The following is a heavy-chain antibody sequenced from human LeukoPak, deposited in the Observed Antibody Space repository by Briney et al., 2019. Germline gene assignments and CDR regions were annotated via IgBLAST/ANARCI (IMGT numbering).Heavy chain of an antibody. CDR3: ARDRDSSGCFDY. J-gene: IGHJ4*02. D-gene: IGHD6-19*01. V-gene: IGHV3-33*01. CDR1: GFTFSSYG. Sequence: GGSLRLSCAASGFTFSSYGMHWVRQAPGKALEGVAVIWYDGSNKYYADSVKGRFTISRDNSKNTLYLQMNSLRAEDTAVYYCARDRDSSGCFDYWGQGTLVTVSS. CDR2: IWYDGSNK.